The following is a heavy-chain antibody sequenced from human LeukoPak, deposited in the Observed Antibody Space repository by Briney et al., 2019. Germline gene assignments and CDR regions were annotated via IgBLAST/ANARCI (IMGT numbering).Heavy chain of an antibody. J-gene: IGHJ6*03. CDR1: GFTFSNAW. CDR3: TTDRRVSTYYYYYMDV. V-gene: IGHV3-15*01. D-gene: IGHD6-13*01. Sequence: PGGSLRLSCAASGFTFSNAWMSWARQAPGKGLEWVGRIKSKTDGGTTDYAAPVKGRFTISRDDSKNTLYLQMNSLKTEDTAVYYCTTDRRVSTYYYYYMDVWGKGTTVTVSS. CDR2: IKSKTDGGTT.